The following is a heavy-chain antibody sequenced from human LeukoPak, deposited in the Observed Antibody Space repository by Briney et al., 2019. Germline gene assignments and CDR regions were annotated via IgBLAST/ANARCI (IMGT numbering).Heavy chain of an antibody. D-gene: IGHD3-16*02. CDR3: AKSEGGYEYVWGSYRYYALDI. CDR2: ISDSGGST. V-gene: IGHV3-23*01. CDR1: GFPLRSYS. Sequence: PGGSLGLPCAASGFPLRSYSMSWVPQPPGKGLEGGSAISDSGGSTYYAHSVKGRFTISRDNSNNTVYLQMNSLRAEDTAVYYCAKSEGGYEYVWGSYRYYALDIWGQGTMVTVSS. J-gene: IGHJ3*02.